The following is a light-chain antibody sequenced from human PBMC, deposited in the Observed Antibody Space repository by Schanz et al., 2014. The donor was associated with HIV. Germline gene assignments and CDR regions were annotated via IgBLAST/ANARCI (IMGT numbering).Light chain of an antibody. J-gene: IGKJ3*01. Sequence: EIVMTQSPATLSVSPGERATLSCRASQSVSSNLAWYQQKPGQAPRLVIYGASTRATGIPARFSGSGSGTEFTLTISRLEPEDFAVYYCQQYGSSFGPGTKVEIK. CDR2: GAS. CDR3: QQYGSS. V-gene: IGKV3-15*01. CDR1: QSVSSN.